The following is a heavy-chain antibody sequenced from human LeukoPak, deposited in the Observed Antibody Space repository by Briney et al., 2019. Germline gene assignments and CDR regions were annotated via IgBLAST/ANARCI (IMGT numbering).Heavy chain of an antibody. D-gene: IGHD6-13*01. CDR3: ARSSSSSIDY. J-gene: IGHJ4*02. CDR1: GFTFSNYY. V-gene: IGHV3-11*01. CDR2: ITSSGGPI. Sequence: GGSLRLSCAVSGFTFSNYYMSWIRQAPGKGLEWLCYITSSGGPIYYADSVKGRFTISRDNAKDSLYLQMNSLRAEDTAVYYCARSSSSSIDYWGQGTLVTVSS.